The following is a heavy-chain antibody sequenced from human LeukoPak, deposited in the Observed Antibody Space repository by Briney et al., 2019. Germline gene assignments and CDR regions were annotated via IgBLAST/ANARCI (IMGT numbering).Heavy chain of an antibody. CDR1: GYTFTGYY. Sequence: GASVKVSCKASGYTFTGYYMHWVRQAPGQGLEWMGWINPNSGGTNYAQKFQGRVTMTRDTSISTAYMELSRLRSDDTAVYYCARLILDLGGYAVDYWGQGTLVTVSS. V-gene: IGHV1-2*02. J-gene: IGHJ4*02. D-gene: IGHD3/OR15-3a*01. CDR2: INPNSGGT. CDR3: ARLILDLGGYAVDY.